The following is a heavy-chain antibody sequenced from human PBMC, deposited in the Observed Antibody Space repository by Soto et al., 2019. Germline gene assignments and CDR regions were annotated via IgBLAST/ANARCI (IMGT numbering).Heavy chain of an antibody. J-gene: IGHJ6*03. CDR3: ARLPWSGLNYYYMDV. CDR2: IYPGDSDT. CDR1: GYSFTSYW. D-gene: IGHD3-3*01. Sequence: PGESLKISCKGSGYSFTSYWIGWVRQMPGKGLEWMGIIYPGDSDTRYSPSFQGQVTISADKSISTAYLQWSSLKASDTAMYYCARLPWSGLNYYYMDVWGKGTTVTVSS. V-gene: IGHV5-51*01.